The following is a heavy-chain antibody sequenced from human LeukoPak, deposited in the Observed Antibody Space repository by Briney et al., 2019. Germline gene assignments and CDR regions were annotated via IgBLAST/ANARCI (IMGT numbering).Heavy chain of an antibody. CDR3: ARAKTYSGSYNDAFDI. Sequence: GGSLRLSCAASGFTFSSYSMNWVRQAPGKGLEWVSSISSSSSYIYYADSVKGRFTISRDNAKNSLYLQMNSLRGEDTAVYYCARAKTYSGSYNDAFDIWGQGTMVTVSS. D-gene: IGHD1-26*01. V-gene: IGHV3-21*01. CDR1: GFTFSSYS. CDR2: ISSSSSYI. J-gene: IGHJ3*02.